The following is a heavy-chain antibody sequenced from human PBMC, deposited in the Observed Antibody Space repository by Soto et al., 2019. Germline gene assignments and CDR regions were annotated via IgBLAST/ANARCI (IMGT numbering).Heavy chain of an antibody. CDR1: GYTFTSYD. CDR3: ARGRPHDYYYYYYMDV. CDR2: MNPNSGNT. J-gene: IGHJ6*03. Sequence: ASVKVSCKASGYTFTSYDINWVRQATGQGLEWMGWMNPNSGNTGYAQKFQGRVTMTRNTSISTAYMELSSLRSEDTAVYYCARGRPHDYYYYYYMDVWGKGTTVTVSS. V-gene: IGHV1-8*01.